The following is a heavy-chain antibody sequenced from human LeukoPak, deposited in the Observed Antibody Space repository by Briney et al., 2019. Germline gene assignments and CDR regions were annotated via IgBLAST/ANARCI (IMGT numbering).Heavy chain of an antibody. CDR1: GFTFSSYS. CDR3: AREMIWFGEFTYFDY. CDR2: ISSSSSTI. Sequence: GGSLRLSCAASGFTFSSYSMNWVRQAPGKGLEWVSYISSSSSTIYYADSVKGRFTISRDNAKNSLYLQMNSLRAEDTAVYYCAREMIWFGEFTYFDYWGQGTLVTVSS. J-gene: IGHJ4*02. D-gene: IGHD3-10*01. V-gene: IGHV3-48*04.